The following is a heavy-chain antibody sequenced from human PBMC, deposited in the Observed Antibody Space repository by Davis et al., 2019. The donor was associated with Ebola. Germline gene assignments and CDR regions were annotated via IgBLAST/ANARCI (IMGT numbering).Heavy chain of an antibody. J-gene: IGHJ4*02. CDR2: IRSTSSGGTT. V-gene: IGHV3-15*01. Sequence: GESLKISCAASGFSFRNAWMTWVRQAPGKGLESVGLIRSTSSGGTTDYAAPVKGRFNVSRDYSKNMLYLQMDSLKVEDTAMYYCATDWASGRIWGQGTLVTVSS. D-gene: IGHD1-14*01. CDR1: GFSFRNAW. CDR3: ATDWASGRI.